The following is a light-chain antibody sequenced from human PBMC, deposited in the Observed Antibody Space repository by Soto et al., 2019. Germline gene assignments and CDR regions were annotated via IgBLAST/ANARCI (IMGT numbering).Light chain of an antibody. V-gene: IGLV2-18*02. Sequence: QSVLTQPPSVSRSPGQSVTLACTGTSSDVGSYNRVSWYQQPPGTAPEHMFYEDSNRPSGVPDRFSGSKSGNTASLTIYGLQAEGEADYYWSSYTSSATYVFGNGTK. CDR3: SSYTSSATYV. J-gene: IGLJ1*01. CDR2: EDS. CDR1: SSDVGSYNR.